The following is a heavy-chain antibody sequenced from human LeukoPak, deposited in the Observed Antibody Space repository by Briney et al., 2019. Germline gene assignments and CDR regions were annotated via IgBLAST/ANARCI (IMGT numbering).Heavy chain of an antibody. V-gene: IGHV3-21*01. Sequence: GGSLRLSCAASGFTFSSYSMNWVRQAPGKGLEWVSSISSSSSYIYYADSVKGRFTISRDNAKNSLYLQMNSLRAEDTAVYYCANIVGYCSSTNCPFHYWGQGTLVTVSS. CDR2: ISSSSSYI. J-gene: IGHJ4*02. CDR3: ANIVGYCSSTNCPFHY. CDR1: GFTFSSYS. D-gene: IGHD2-2*01.